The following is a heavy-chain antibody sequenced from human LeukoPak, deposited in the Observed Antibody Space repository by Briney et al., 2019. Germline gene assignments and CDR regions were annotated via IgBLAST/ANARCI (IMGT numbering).Heavy chain of an antibody. CDR3: ARGDYSDGFDI. D-gene: IGHD2-21*01. CDR1: GFTFTSYS. CDR2: ISSSSTYI. J-gene: IGHJ3*02. V-gene: IGHV3-21*01. Sequence: GSLRLSCAASGFTFTSYSMNWVRQAPGKGLEWVSSISSSSTYIYYSDSVKGRFTISRDNAKNPLYLHMNSLRAEDTAVYYCARGDYSDGFDIWGQGTMVTVSS.